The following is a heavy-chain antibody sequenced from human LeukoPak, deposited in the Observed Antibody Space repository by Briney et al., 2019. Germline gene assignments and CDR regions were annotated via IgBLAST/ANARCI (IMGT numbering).Heavy chain of an antibody. Sequence: GESLKISCKGSGYSFTSYWIGWVRQMPGKGLEWMGIIYPGGSDTRYSPSFQGQVTISADKSISTAYLQWSSLKASDTAMYYCARASDNHYYYYYYMDVWGKGTTVTVSS. J-gene: IGHJ6*03. CDR1: GYSFTSYW. D-gene: IGHD1-14*01. CDR3: ARASDNHYYYYYYMDV. V-gene: IGHV5-51*01. CDR2: IYPGGSDT.